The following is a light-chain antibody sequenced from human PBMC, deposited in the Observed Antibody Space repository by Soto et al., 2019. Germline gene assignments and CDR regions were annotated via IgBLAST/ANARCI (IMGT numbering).Light chain of an antibody. V-gene: IGKV3-20*01. J-gene: IGKJ3*01. CDR1: QSFSSSY. CDR2: GAS. CDR3: QQYGTSPT. Sequence: EIVLTQSPVTLSLSPGERATLSCGASQSFSSSYLAWYQQKPGQAPRLLIYGASSRATGIPDRFSGSGSRTDFTLTISRLEPEDFAVYYCQQYGTSPTFGPGTKVDIK.